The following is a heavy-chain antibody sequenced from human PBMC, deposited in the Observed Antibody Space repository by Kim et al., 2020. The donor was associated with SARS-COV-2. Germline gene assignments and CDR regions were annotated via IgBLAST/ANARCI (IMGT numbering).Heavy chain of an antibody. D-gene: IGHD1-26*01. CDR3: AREEVTGGGSYVY. J-gene: IGHJ4*02. Sequence: YSPGFQDRVTLTSDTPASTAYMDLSSLTSEDTAVYYCAREEVTGGGSYVYWGQGTQVTVSS. V-gene: IGHV1-3*02.